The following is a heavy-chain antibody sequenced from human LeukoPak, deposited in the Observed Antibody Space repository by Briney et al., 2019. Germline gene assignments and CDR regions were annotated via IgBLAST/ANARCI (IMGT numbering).Heavy chain of an antibody. Sequence: SQTLSLTCAVSGGSISSGGYSWSWIRQPPGKGLEWIGYIYHSGSTYYNPSLKSRVTISVDRSKNQFSLKLSSVTAADTAVYYCARGARDDFWSGYYHLRFDPWGQGTLVTVSS. CDR3: ARGARDDFWSGYYHLRFDP. CDR1: GGSISSGGYS. D-gene: IGHD3-3*01. CDR2: IYHSGST. J-gene: IGHJ5*02. V-gene: IGHV4-30-2*01.